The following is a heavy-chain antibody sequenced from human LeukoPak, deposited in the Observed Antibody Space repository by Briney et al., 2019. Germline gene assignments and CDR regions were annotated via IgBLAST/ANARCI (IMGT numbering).Heavy chain of an antibody. CDR2: ISNTGGST. J-gene: IGHJ2*01. CDR1: GFTFSSYA. D-gene: IGHD2-15*01. CDR3: AKHAAYWYFDL. V-gene: IGHV3-23*01. Sequence: GGSLRLSCAASGFTFSSYAMSWVRQAPGKGLEWVSTISNTGGSTYYADSVKGRFTISRDNSKNTLLLQMNSLRAEDTAVYNCAKHAAYWYFDLWGPGTLVTVSS.